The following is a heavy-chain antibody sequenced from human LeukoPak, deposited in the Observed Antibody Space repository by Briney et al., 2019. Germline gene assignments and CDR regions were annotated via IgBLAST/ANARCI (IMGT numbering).Heavy chain of an antibody. Sequence: GGSLRLSCAASGFTFSTYNMNWVRQAPGKGLEWVSSISTSSSYIYYADSVKGRFTISRDNAKNSLYLQMNSLRAEDTAVYYCARAYSSGSPFDYWGQGTLVTVSS. CDR3: ARAYSSGSPFDY. CDR2: ISTSSSYI. D-gene: IGHD6-19*01. V-gene: IGHV3-21*01. J-gene: IGHJ4*02. CDR1: GFTFSTYN.